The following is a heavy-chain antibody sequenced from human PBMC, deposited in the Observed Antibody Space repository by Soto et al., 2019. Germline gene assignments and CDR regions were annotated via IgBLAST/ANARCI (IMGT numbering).Heavy chain of an antibody. V-gene: IGHV3-11*01. CDR2: ISSSGSTI. D-gene: IGHD5-18*01. CDR1: GFTFSDYY. J-gene: IGHJ4*02. CDR3: ARVPQQLWPYYFDY. Sequence: GGSLRLSCAASGFTFSDYYMSWIRQAPGKGLEWVSYISSSGSTIYYADSVKGRFTISRDNAKNSLYLQMNSLRAEDTAVYYCARVPQQLWPYYFDYWGQGTLVTVSS.